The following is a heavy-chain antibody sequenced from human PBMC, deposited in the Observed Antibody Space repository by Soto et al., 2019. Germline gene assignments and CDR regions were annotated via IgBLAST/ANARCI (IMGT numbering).Heavy chain of an antibody. Sequence: QVQLQESGPGLVKPSETLSLTCSVSGGSISSYFWSWIRQPPGKGLEWIGYIYYSGSTNYNPSLKSRVTLSVDTSKNQFSLRLSSVTPADTAVYYCARAGTAMVTLDYLGQGTLVTVSS. CDR1: GGSISSYF. V-gene: IGHV4-59*01. J-gene: IGHJ4*02. CDR2: IYYSGST. D-gene: IGHD5-18*01. CDR3: ARAGTAMVTLDY.